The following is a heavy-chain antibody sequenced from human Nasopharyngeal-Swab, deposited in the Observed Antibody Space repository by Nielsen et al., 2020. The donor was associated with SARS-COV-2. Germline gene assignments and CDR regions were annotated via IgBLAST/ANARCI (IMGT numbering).Heavy chain of an antibody. J-gene: IGHJ4*02. CDR1: GFSLSASGVG. CDR3: APYVTTDHQNAGFDY. CDR2: IYWSDDK. Sequence: SGPTLVKPTQTLTLTCTFSGFSLSASGVGVGWIRQPPGKALEWLALIYWSDDKRYSPSLRSRLTITKDTSQNQVVLTMTSKDPVDTATYFCAPYVTTDHQNAGFDYLGQGALVTVSS. V-gene: IGHV2-5*01. D-gene: IGHD1-1*01.